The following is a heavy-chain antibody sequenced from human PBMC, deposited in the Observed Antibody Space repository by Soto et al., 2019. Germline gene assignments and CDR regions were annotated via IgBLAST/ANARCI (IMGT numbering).Heavy chain of an antibody. D-gene: IGHD4-17*01. Sequence: ASVKVSCKASGYTFTGYYMHWVRRAPGQGLEWMGWINPNSGGTNYAQKFQGRVTMTRDTSISTAYMELSRLRSDDTAVYYCARDPDYGDYFDYWGQGTLVTVSS. CDR1: GYTFTGYY. CDR2: INPNSGGT. CDR3: ARDPDYGDYFDY. V-gene: IGHV1-2*02. J-gene: IGHJ4*02.